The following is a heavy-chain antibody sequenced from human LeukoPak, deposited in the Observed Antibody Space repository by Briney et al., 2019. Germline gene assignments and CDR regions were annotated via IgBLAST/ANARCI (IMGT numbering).Heavy chain of an antibody. CDR2: INSDGSST. J-gene: IGHJ4*01. V-gene: IGHV3-74*01. CDR1: GFTFSNYG. CDR3: ARAVYYSNYLGY. D-gene: IGHD3-10*01. Sequence: GGSLRLSCAASGFTFSNYGMHWVRQAPGKGLVWVSRINSDGSSTNYADSVKGRFTISRDNAKNTLYLQMNSLRAEDTAMYYCARAVYYSNYLGYWGQGTLVTVSS.